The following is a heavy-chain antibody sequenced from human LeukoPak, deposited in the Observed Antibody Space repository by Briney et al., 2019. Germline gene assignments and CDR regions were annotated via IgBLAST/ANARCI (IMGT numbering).Heavy chain of an antibody. J-gene: IGHJ6*03. CDR3: AKAGYYDYVWGSSSYYMDV. D-gene: IGHD3-16*01. CDR1: GFTFSSYA. V-gene: IGHV3-23*01. Sequence: PGGSLRLSCAASGFTFSSYAMTWVRQAPGKGLEWVSAISGSGGSTYYADSVKGRFTISRDNSKNTLYLQMNSLRAEDTAVYYCAKAGYYDYVWGSSSYYMDVWGKGTTVTVPS. CDR2: ISGSGGST.